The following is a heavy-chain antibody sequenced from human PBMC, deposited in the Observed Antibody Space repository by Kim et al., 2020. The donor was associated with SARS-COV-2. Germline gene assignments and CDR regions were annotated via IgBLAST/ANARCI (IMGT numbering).Heavy chain of an antibody. J-gene: IGHJ2*01. CDR3: ARSIGNWYFDL. CDR2: T. V-gene: IGHV4-4*09. D-gene: IGHD1-26*01. Sequence: TNYNPSLKSRVTISVDTSKNQFSLKLSSVTAADTAVYYCARSIGNWYFDLWGRGTLVTVSS.